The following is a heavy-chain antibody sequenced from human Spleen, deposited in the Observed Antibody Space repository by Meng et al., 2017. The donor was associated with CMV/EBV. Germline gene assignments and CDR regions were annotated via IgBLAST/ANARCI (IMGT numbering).Heavy chain of an antibody. J-gene: IGHJ6*02. D-gene: IGHD1-26*01. Sequence: GGSLRLSCAASGFSFSNYGIHWVRQAPGKGLEWVALIWYEGSHKYYADSVKGRFTISRDNSNNTLYLQMNSLRAEDTAIYYCAKDGGSYQDYPHGMDVWGQGTTVTVSS. V-gene: IGHV3-33*06. CDR2: IWYEGSHK. CDR3: AKDGGSYQDYPHGMDV. CDR1: GFSFSNYG.